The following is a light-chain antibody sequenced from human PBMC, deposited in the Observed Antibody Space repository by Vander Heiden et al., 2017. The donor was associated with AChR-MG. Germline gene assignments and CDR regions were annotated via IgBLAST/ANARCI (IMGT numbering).Light chain of an antibody. CDR3: QQSYSAPWT. Sequence: MAQSPSSLSASVGDRVTITCRASQSISSYLNWYQQKPVKDPELLIYAAFSLQSGVPSRFRGSGPATEFTLTISSLLPDDFASYYWQQSYSAPWTFGQGTMVKMK. J-gene: IGKJ1*01. CDR1: QSISSY. V-gene: IGKV1-39*01. CDR2: AAF.